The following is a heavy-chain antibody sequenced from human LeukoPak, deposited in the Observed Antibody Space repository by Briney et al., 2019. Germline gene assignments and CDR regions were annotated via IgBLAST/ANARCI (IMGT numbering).Heavy chain of an antibody. J-gene: IGHJ4*02. CDR3: ARGSAYCGGDCYSGYYFDY. Sequence: GASVKVSCKASGYTFTSYDINWVRQATGQGLEWMGWMNPNSGNTGYAQKFQGKVTKTRNTSISTAYMELSSLRSEDTAVYYCARGSAYCGGDCYSGYYFDYWGQGTLVTVSS. CDR1: GYTFTSYD. V-gene: IGHV1-8*01. CDR2: MNPNSGNT. D-gene: IGHD2-21*02.